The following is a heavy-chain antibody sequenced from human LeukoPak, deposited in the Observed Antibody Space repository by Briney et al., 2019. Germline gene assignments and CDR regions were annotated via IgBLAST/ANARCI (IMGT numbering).Heavy chain of an antibody. Sequence: GGSLRLSCAASGFTFSSYSMNWVRQAPGKGLEWVSGLSGGGVSTYYADPVKGRFTISRDNSKNTLYLQMNSLRAEDTAVYYCAKSPVIIGLYYFDSWGQGTLVTVST. V-gene: IGHV3-23*01. D-gene: IGHD3/OR15-3a*01. J-gene: IGHJ4*02. CDR2: LSGGGVST. CDR1: GFTFSSYS. CDR3: AKSPVIIGLYYFDS.